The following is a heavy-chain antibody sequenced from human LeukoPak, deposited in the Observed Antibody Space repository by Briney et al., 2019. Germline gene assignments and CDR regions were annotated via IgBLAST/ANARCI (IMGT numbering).Heavy chain of an antibody. J-gene: IGHJ4*02. CDR2: ISYDGSNK. CDR1: GFTFSGYA. CDR3: AKDRIEYSSSWYLFDY. V-gene: IGHV3-30*18. Sequence: GGSLRLSCAASGFTFSGYAMTWVRQAPGKGLEWVAVISYDGSNKYYADSVKGRFTISRDNSKNTLYLQMNSLRAEDTAVYYCAKDRIEYSSSWYLFDYWGQGTLVTVSS. D-gene: IGHD6-13*01.